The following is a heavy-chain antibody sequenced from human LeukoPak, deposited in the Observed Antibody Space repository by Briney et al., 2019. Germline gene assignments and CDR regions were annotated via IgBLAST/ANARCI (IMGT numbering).Heavy chain of an antibody. CDR3: ARDPTVTRDYYYGMDV. Sequence: SETLSLTCTVSGGSISSYYWSCIRQPAGKGLEWIGRIYTGGSTNYNPSLKSRVTMSVDTSKSQFSLKLSSVTAADTAVYYCARDPTVTRDYYYGMDVWGQGTTVTVSS. D-gene: IGHD4-17*01. J-gene: IGHJ6*02. V-gene: IGHV4-4*07. CDR2: IYTGGST. CDR1: GGSISSYY.